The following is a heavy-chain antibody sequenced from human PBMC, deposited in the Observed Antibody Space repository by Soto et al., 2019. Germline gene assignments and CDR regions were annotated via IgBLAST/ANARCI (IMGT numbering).Heavy chain of an antibody. CDR3: ARAPYYYDSRGYWAY. V-gene: IGHV3-21*01. CDR2: IRSSSSYI. CDR1: GFTFSSYS. Sequence: EVQLVESGGGLVKPGGSLRRSCAASGFTFSSYSMNWVRQAPGKGLERVSSIRSSSSYIYYADSEKGRFTISRDIAKNSLYLQLNSLRAGDTAVHYCARAPYYYDSRGYWAYWGQGTLVTVSS. D-gene: IGHD3-22*01. J-gene: IGHJ4*02.